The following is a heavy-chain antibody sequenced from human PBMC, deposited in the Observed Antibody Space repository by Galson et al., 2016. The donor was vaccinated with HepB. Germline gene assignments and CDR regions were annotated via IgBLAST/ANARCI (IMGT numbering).Heavy chain of an antibody. Sequence: SETLSLTCTVSNGSVSNYYCSWIRQPPGKGLEWIGYMYYTGSSNYNPSLKSRVTVLVDTTKNHFSLRLRSVTAADTAVYYCAISPSRSGRWTPYFDSWGQGALVTVSS. D-gene: IGHD6-25*01. CDR1: NGSVSNYY. V-gene: IGHV4-59*02. CDR2: MYYTGSS. CDR3: AISPSRSGRWTPYFDS. J-gene: IGHJ4*02.